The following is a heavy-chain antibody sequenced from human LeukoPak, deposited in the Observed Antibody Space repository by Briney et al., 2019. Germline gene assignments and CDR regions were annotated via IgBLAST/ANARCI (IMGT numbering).Heavy chain of an antibody. V-gene: IGHV4-59*08. CDR2: INYTGRT. CDR3: ARGYSSSWYFNWFDP. CDR1: GGSINNYY. J-gene: IGHJ5*02. Sequence: SETLSLTCTVSGGSINNYYWSWIRQSPGKGLEWIGYINYTGRTNYNPSLKSRVTISVDTSTNQFSLKLTSVTAADTAVYYCARGYSSSWYFNWFDPWGQGTLVTVSS. D-gene: IGHD6-13*01.